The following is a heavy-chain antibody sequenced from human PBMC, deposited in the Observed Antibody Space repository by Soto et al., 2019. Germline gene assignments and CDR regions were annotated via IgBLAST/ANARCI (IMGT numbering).Heavy chain of an antibody. CDR2: ISVSGTST. CDR1: GFTFSAYG. V-gene: IGHV3-23*01. CDR3: AKDWTRGSGGYPDYFDY. D-gene: IGHD3-10*01. J-gene: IGHJ4*02. Sequence: EVQLLESGGGLVQPGGSLRLSCAGSGFTFSAYGMSWVRQAPGKGLEWVSGISVSGTSTYYADSVKGRFTISRDNSKNTLYLQMKRLRAEDTALYYCAKDWTRGSGGYPDYFDYGGQGTLVTVSS.